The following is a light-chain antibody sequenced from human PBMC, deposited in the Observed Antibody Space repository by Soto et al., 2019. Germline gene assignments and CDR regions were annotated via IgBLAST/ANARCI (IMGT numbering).Light chain of an antibody. J-gene: IGKJ4*01. V-gene: IGKV1-39*01. CDR2: LAS. Sequence: DIQMPQSPSSLSASLGDRVTVTCRASQKIHNFVSWYQQKPGQAPKLLIFLASTLESGVPSRFGGSGSGTDFTLTISSLEPEDFAVYYCQQRSNWPLTFGGGTKV. CDR1: QKIHNF. CDR3: QQRSNWPLT.